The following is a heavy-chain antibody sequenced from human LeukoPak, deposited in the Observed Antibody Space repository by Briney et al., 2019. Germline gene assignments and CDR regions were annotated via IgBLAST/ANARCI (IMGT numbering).Heavy chain of an antibody. CDR1: GFTFSSYW. Sequence: GGSLRLSCAASGFTFSSYWMSWVRQAPGKGLEWVSGINWNGGSTGYADSVKGRFTISRDNAKNSLYLQMNSLRAEDTALYYCARRNDYYYCYMDVWGKGTTVTVSS. CDR3: ARRNDYYYCYMDV. J-gene: IGHJ6*03. V-gene: IGHV3-20*04. CDR2: INWNGGST.